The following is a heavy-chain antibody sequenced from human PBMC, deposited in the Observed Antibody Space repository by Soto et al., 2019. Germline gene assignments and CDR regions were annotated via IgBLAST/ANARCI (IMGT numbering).Heavy chain of an antibody. CDR1: GGSISSYY. J-gene: IGHJ4*02. V-gene: IGHV4-59*08. Sequence: QVQLQESGPGLVKPSETLSLTCTVSGGSISSYYWSWIRQPPGKGLEWIGYIYYSGSTNYNPSLMSRVTISVDTYKNQFSLKVTSMTAADTAVYYCARHNYGSGSTYFDYWGQGTMVTFSS. CDR3: ARHNYGSGSTYFDY. D-gene: IGHD3-10*01. CDR2: IYYSGST.